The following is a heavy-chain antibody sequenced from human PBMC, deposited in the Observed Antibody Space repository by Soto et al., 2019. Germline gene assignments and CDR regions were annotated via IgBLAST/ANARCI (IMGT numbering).Heavy chain of an antibody. Sequence: QVQLVESGGGVVQPGRSLRLSCAACGFTFSSYAMHWLRQAPGKGLEWVAVISYDGSNKYYADSVKGRFTISRDNSKNTLYLQMNSLRVDDTAVYHCARAREYYYATSGSLDFWGQGTLVTVSS. D-gene: IGHD3-22*01. CDR2: ISYDGSNK. V-gene: IGHV3-30-3*01. J-gene: IGHJ4*02. CDR3: ARAREYYYATSGSLDF. CDR1: GFTFSSYA.